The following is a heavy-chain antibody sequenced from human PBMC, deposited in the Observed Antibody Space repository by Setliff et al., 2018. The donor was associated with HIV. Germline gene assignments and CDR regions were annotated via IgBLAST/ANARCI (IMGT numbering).Heavy chain of an antibody. J-gene: IGHJ4*02. V-gene: IGHV3-74*01. Sequence: GGSLRLSCAASGFTFSSYWMHWVRQAPGKGLVWVFGMNTDGSSTRYADSVKGRFTISRDNAKNMLYLQMNSLSADDTAVYYCVRGSGYYYFDNWGQGVLVTVSS. D-gene: IGHD3-22*01. CDR3: VRGSGYYYFDN. CDR1: GFTFSSYW. CDR2: MNTDGSST.